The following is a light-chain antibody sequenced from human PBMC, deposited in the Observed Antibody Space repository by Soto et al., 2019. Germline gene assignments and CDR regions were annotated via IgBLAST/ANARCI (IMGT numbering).Light chain of an antibody. CDR2: GTS. J-gene: IGKJ1*01. Sequence: EIVLTQSTGTLSVSPGERDTLSCRASQTISINFLAWYQQKTGQAHSLLIYGTSIRGTGIPDRLSGSGSGTDFTLTISRLEHEDSAIYFCQPDVSGTYGQGTNVEI. CDR3: QPDVSGT. CDR1: QTISINF. V-gene: IGKV3-20*01.